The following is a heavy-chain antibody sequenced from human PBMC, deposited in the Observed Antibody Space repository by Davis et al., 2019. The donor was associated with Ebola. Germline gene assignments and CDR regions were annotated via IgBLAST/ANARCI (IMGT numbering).Heavy chain of an antibody. J-gene: IGHJ4*02. CDR2: ISSSGGST. CDR3: AAGLSTNTGG. CDR1: EFTFSSYT. Sequence: GESLKISCAASEFTFSSYTMGWVRQAPGKGLEWVSGISSSGGSTYYADSVKGRFTISRDNSKNTLYLQMNSLRAEDTAVYYCAAGLSTNTGGWGQGTLVTVSS. D-gene: IGHD2-2*01. V-gene: IGHV3-23*01.